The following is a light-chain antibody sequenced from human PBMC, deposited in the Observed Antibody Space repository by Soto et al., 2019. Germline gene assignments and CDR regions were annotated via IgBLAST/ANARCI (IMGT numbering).Light chain of an antibody. J-gene: IGLJ3*02. CDR2: DVS. CDR3: SSYTSRKTPV. V-gene: IGLV2-14*03. Sequence: QSVLTQPASVSGSPGQSITISCTGTSSDVGGYNYVSWYQQHPGKAPKLLIYDVSNRPSGVSNRFSGSKSGNTASLTISGLQAEDEADYYCSSYTSRKTPVFGGGTKVTVL. CDR1: SSDVGGYNY.